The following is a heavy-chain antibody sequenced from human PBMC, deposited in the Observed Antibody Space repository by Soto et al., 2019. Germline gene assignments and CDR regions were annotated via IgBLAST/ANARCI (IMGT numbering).Heavy chain of an antibody. D-gene: IGHD2-15*01. CDR2: IYPHDSDT. V-gene: IGHV5-51*01. J-gene: IGHJ5*02. Sequence: GESLKISCKGSGYSFSSYWIGWVRQMPGKGLEWMGMIYPHDSDTRYSPSFQGQVIISVDKSISTAYVQWSSLKASDTAMYYCARRLGYCSGGSCYNWFDPWGQGTLVTVSS. CDR1: GYSFSSYW. CDR3: ARRLGYCSGGSCYNWFDP.